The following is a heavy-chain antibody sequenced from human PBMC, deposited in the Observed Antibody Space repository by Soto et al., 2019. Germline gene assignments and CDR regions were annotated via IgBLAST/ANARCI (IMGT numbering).Heavy chain of an antibody. CDR3: ARGPDFGGYFDY. J-gene: IGHJ4*02. V-gene: IGHV1-69*12. CDR1: GGTFSNYA. D-gene: IGHD3-10*01. CDR2: IILPFGTA. Sequence: QVRLVQSGAEVKKPGSSVKVSCKASGGTFSNYAINWVRQDPGQWLEWMGGIILPFGTATYPQKFQGRVTITADQSLTRACMELSGLRSEDTTVDYFARGPDFGGYFDYCGQGTLVTVSS.